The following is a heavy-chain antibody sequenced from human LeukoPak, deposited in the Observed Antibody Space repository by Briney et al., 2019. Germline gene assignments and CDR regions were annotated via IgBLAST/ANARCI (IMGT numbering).Heavy chain of an antibody. J-gene: IGHJ4*02. CDR2: ISSSSSFI. CDR3: ARDRSSGSYDY. Sequence: GGSLRLSCAASGFTFSSHSMNWVRQAPGKGLEWVSSISSSSSFIAYADSVKGRFTISRDNAKNSLYLQMNSLRAEDSAVYYCARDRSSGSYDYWGQGTLVTVSS. CDR1: GFTFSSHS. D-gene: IGHD1-26*01. V-gene: IGHV3-21*01.